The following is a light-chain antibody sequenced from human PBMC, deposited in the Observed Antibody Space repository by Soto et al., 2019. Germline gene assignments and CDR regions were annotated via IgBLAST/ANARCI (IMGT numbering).Light chain of an antibody. V-gene: IGKV2-28*01. Sequence: DIAMTLSPLSLPVTPGEPASISCRSSQSLLHYNGHNYLDWYLQKLGQSPQVLIYLGSNRASCGTDMFRGRGSVTDFTLKIIRVEEQHVGVSYSMQALQTPLNYGPGTRQELK. J-gene: IGKJ5*01. CDR1: QSLLHYNGHNY. CDR3: MQALQTPLN. CDR2: LGS.